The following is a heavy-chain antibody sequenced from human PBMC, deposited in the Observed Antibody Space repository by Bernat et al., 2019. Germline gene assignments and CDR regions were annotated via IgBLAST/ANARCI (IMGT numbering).Heavy chain of an antibody. CDR2: ISYDGSNK. J-gene: IGHJ6*02. D-gene: IGHD1-1*01. CDR3: AKCNQLERRYGMDV. CDR1: GFTFSSYG. Sequence: QVQLVESGGGVVQPGRSLRLSCAASGFTFSSYGMHWVRQAPGKGLEWVAVISYDGSNKYYADSVKGRFTISRDNSKNTLYLQMNSLRAEDTAVYYCAKCNQLERRYGMDVWGQGTTVTVSS. V-gene: IGHV3-30*18.